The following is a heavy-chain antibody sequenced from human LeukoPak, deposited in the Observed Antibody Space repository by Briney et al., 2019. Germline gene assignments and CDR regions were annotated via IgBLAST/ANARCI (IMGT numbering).Heavy chain of an antibody. CDR3: AREDSSGYYYTYNWFDP. V-gene: IGHV3-30*03. Sequence: PGGSLRLSCAASGFTFSSYGMHWVRQAPGKGLEWVAVISYDGSNKYYADSVKGRFTISRDNSKNTLYLQMNSLRAEDTAVYYCAREDSSGYYYTYNWFDPWGQGTLVTVSS. CDR2: ISYDGSNK. J-gene: IGHJ5*02. CDR1: GFTFSSYG. D-gene: IGHD3-22*01.